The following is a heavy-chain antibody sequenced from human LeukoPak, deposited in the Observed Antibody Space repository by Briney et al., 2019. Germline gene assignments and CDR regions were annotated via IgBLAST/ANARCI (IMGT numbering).Heavy chain of an antibody. V-gene: IGHV4-59*01. J-gene: IGHJ5*02. CDR3: ARDLVTTANWFDP. D-gene: IGHD4-17*01. CDR2: IYYSGST. Sequence: SETLSLTCTVSGGSISRYYWSWIRQPPGKGLEWIGYIYYSGSTNYNPSLKSRVTISVDTSKNQFSLKLSSVTAADTAVYYCARDLVTTANWFDPWGQGTLVTVSS. CDR1: GGSISRYY.